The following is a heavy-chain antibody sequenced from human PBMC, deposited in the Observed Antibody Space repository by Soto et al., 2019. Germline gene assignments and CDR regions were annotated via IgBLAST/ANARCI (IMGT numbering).Heavy chain of an antibody. V-gene: IGHV1-18*01. CDR3: TRDRNWVDP. CDR2: MSTSNGNT. Sequence: QVQLVQSGAEVKKPGASVKVSCKASGYTFTSYDISWVRQAPGQGLEWMGWMSTSNGNTNYAQKLQGRVTMTTDTSTSTAKMELRSLTPDATAVCFCTRDRNWVDPWGQGPRVSVS. J-gene: IGHJ5*02. CDR1: GYTFTSYD.